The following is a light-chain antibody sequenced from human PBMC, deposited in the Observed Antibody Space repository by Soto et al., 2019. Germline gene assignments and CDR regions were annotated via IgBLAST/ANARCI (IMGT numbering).Light chain of an antibody. CDR2: AAS. CDR3: QQTYSTPYT. Sequence: DIQMTQSPSSLSASVGDRVTITRRASQSISSYLNWYQQKPGKAPKLLIYAASSLQSGVPSRFSGSGSGTDFTLTISSLQPEDFATYYCQQTYSTPYTFGQGTKVDIK. CDR1: QSISSY. J-gene: IGKJ2*01. V-gene: IGKV1-39*01.